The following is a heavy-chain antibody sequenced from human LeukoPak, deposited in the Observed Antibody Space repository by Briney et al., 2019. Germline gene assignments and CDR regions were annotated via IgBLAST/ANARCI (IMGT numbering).Heavy chain of an antibody. Sequence: ASVKVSCKASGYTFTDYFIHWVRQAPGQGLEWMGWVNPHSGGRNLAQKFQGRVAMTRDTSSTTAYLELSGLTSDDTAMYYCAKVRDRLSSFYPAAWGQGTLVTVSS. CDR3: AKVRDRLSSFYPAA. J-gene: IGHJ4*02. V-gene: IGHV1-2*02. CDR1: GYTFTDYF. CDR2: VNPHSGGR. D-gene: IGHD6-13*01.